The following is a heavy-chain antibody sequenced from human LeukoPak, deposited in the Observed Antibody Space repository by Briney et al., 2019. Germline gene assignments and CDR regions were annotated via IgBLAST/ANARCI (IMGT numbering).Heavy chain of an antibody. J-gene: IGHJ6*02. CDR1: GGSISSSSYY. CDR2: IYYSGST. CDR3: ARVSERSSWGMDV. Sequence: SETPSLTCTVSGGSISSSSYYWGWIRQPPGKGLEWIGSIYYSGSTYFNPSLKSRVTISVDTSKNQFSLRLSSVTAADTAVYYCARVSERSSWGMDVWGQGTTVTVSS. V-gene: IGHV4-39*07. D-gene: IGHD6-13*01.